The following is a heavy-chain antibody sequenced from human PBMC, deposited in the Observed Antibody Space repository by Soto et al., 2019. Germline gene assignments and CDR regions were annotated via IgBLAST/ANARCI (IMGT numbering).Heavy chain of an antibody. CDR2: ISYDGSNK. Sequence: SLILACAASLFTFSSYAMHWVRQAPGKGLEWVAVISYDGSNKYYADSVKGRFTISRDNSKNTLYLQMNSLRAEDTAVYYCARDLAELRFLEWLSGAFDYWGQGTLVTVSS. D-gene: IGHD3-3*01. V-gene: IGHV3-30-3*01. J-gene: IGHJ4*02. CDR1: LFTFSSYA. CDR3: ARDLAELRFLEWLSGAFDY.